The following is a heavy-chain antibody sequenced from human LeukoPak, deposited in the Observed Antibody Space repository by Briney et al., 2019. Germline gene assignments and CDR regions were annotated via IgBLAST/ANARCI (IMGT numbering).Heavy chain of an antibody. V-gene: IGHV4-59*08. CDR1: GDSLRNLY. Sequence: PSDPLSLPCTVSGDSLRNLYWNWIRQPPGKGLEWIGYVFSSGSPDYNPSLKSRVSISLDTAMNLVSLSLTSVTAADTSVYYCGRHFGGSSGSFYTDYWGQGTLVTVSS. J-gene: IGHJ4*02. CDR3: GRHFGGSSGSFYTDY. CDR2: VFSSGSP. D-gene: IGHD3-10*01.